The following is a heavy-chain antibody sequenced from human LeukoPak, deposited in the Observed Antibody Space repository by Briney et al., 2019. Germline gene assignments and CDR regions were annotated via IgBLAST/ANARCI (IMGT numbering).Heavy chain of an antibody. V-gene: IGHV3-23*01. CDR2: ISGSGGST. Sequence: GGSLRLSCAASGFTFSSYAMSWVRQAPGKGLEWVSAISGSGGSTYYADSVKGRFTISRDNSKNTLYLQMNSLRAEDTAVYYCAKGKGEQWLVMGSDAFDIWGQGTMVTVSS. J-gene: IGHJ3*02. CDR3: AKGKGEQWLVMGSDAFDI. CDR1: GFTFSSYA. D-gene: IGHD6-19*01.